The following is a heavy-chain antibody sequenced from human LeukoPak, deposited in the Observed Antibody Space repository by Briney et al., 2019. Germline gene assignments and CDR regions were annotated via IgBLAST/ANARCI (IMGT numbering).Heavy chain of an antibody. CDR2: ISNSGGFT. V-gene: IGHV3-23*01. CDR1: GFTFSSYA. Sequence: GGSLRLSCAASGFTFSSYAMTWVRQAPGKGLEWVSGISNSGGFTYYADSVKGRLTISRDNSKNTLYLQMNSLRAEDTALYYCAILYSTNYWGQGTLVTVS. J-gene: IGHJ4*02. CDR3: AILYSTNY. D-gene: IGHD6-13*01.